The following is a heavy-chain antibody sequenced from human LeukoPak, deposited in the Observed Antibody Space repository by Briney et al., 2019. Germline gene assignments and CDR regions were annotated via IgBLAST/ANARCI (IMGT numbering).Heavy chain of an antibody. Sequence: PGGSLRLSCAASGFTFSSYSMNWVRQAPGKGLEWVSYISSSSSTIYYADSVKGRFTISRDNAKNSLYLQMNSLRAEDTAVYFCARDRLYYYGQTDDAFDIWGQGTMVTVSS. CDR3: ARDRLYYYGQTDDAFDI. D-gene: IGHD3-10*01. J-gene: IGHJ3*02. CDR2: ISSSSSTI. V-gene: IGHV3-48*01. CDR1: GFTFSSYS.